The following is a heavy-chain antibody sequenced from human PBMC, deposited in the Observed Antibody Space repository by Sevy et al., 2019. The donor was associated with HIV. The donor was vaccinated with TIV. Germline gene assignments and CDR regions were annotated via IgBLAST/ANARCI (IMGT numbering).Heavy chain of an antibody. CDR3: ASLYNGFDY. CDR2: ISSCSTYI. CDR1: GFTFSSYK. D-gene: IGHD1-20*01. Sequence: GGSLRLSCAASGFTFSSYKMIWVRQAPGKGLEWVSSISSCSTYISYADSVKGRFTISRDNAENSLFLQMNSLRAEDTAVYYCASLYNGFDYWGQGTLVTVSS. J-gene: IGHJ4*02. V-gene: IGHV3-21*01.